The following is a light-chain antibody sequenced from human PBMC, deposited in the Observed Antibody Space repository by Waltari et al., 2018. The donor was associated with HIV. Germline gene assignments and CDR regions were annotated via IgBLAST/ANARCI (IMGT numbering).Light chain of an antibody. CDR3: QQYSSVPPT. J-gene: IGKJ1*01. CDR2: WAS. V-gene: IGKV4-1*01. CDR1: QSVFYSSNNKNY. Sequence: DIVMTHSPASLAVSLGGRATIHCKSSQSVFYSSNNKNYLAWYQQKPRQPPKLLIYWASTRESGVPDRFSGSGSGTDVTLTISSLQAEDVAVYFCQQYSSVPPTFGQGTKVEIK.